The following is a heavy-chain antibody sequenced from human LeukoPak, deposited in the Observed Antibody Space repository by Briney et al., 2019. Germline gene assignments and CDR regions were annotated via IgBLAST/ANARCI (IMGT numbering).Heavy chain of an antibody. D-gene: IGHD3-16*01. V-gene: IGHV4-59*01. CDR3: ARDSGATRGSFDY. CDR1: GGSFSGYY. Sequence: SETLSLTCAVYGGSFSGYYWSWIRQPPGKGLEWIGYIYYSGSTNFNPSLESRVTISLDTSKNQFSLKLSSVTAADTAVYYCARDSGATRGSFDYWGQGTLVTVSS. CDR2: IYYSGST. J-gene: IGHJ4*02.